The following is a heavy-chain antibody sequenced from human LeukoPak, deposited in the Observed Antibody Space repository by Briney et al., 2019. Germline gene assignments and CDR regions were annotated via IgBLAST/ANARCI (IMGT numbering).Heavy chain of an antibody. J-gene: IGHJ2*01. Sequence: PGGSLRLSCAAYGFTFSDYYMSWIRQAPGMGLERVSYISSSGSTIYYADSVNGRFTISRDNAKNSLYLQMNSLRAEDTAVYYCARDGGEELTTVFHNWYFDLWGRGTLVTVSS. CDR3: ARDGGEELTTVFHNWYFDL. V-gene: IGHV3-11*01. CDR2: ISSSGSTI. D-gene: IGHD4-17*01. CDR1: GFTFSDYY.